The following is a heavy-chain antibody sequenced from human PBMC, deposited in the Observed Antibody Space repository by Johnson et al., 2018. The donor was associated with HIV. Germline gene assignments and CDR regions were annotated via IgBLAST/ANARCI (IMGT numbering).Heavy chain of an antibody. CDR1: GYTFDDYA. Sequence: VQLVESGGGLVKPGRSLRLSCAASGYTFDDYAMHWVRQAPGKGLEWVSGISWNSGSIGYADSVKGRFTISRDNAKNSLYLQMNSLRAEDTALYYCAKDILVGAMGGAFDIWGQGTMVTLSS. CDR3: AKDILVGAMGGAFDI. D-gene: IGHD1-26*01. V-gene: IGHV3-9*01. J-gene: IGHJ3*02. CDR2: ISWNSGSI.